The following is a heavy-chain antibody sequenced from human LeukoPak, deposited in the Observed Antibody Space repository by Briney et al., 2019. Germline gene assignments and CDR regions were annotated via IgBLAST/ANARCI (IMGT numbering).Heavy chain of an antibody. J-gene: IGHJ4*02. Sequence: APVKVSCKASGYTFTGYYMHWVRQAPGQGLEWMGRINPNSGGTNYAQKFQGRVTMTRDTSISTAYMELSRLRSDDTAVYYCARDRNTYYYYDSSGYSDYWGQGTLVTVSS. CDR2: INPNSGGT. CDR3: ARDRNTYYYYDSSGYSDY. CDR1: GYTFTGYY. D-gene: IGHD3-22*01. V-gene: IGHV1-2*06.